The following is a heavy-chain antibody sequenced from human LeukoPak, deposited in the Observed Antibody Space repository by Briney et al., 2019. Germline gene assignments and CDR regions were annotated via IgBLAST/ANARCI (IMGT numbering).Heavy chain of an antibody. CDR2: INHSGST. V-gene: IGHV4-34*01. D-gene: IGHD3-3*01. CDR3: ARGVITHYDFFRAPKWDY. CDR1: GGSFSGYY. J-gene: IGHJ4*02. Sequence: PSETLSLTCAVYGGSFSGYYWSWIRQPPGKGLEWIGEINHSGSTNYNPSLKSRVTISVDTSKNQFSLKLSSVTAADTAVYYCARGVITHYDFFRAPKWDYLGRRTLVTVSS.